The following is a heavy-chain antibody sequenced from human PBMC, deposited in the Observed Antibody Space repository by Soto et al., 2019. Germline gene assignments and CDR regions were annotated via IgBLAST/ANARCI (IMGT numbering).Heavy chain of an antibody. V-gene: IGHV3-15*01. Sequence: GGSLRLSCAASGFTFSNAWMSWVRQAPGKGLEWVGRIKSKTDGGTTDYAAPVKGRFTISRDDSKNTLYLQMNSLKTEDTAVYYCTTDLMDYTQSIFFDYWGQGTLVTVPS. CDR1: GFTFSNAW. CDR2: IKSKTDGGTT. D-gene: IGHD3-3*02. CDR3: TTDLMDYTQSIFFDY. J-gene: IGHJ4*02.